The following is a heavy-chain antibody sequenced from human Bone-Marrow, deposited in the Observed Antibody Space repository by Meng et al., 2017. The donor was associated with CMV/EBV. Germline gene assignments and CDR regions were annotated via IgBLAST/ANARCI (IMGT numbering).Heavy chain of an antibody. V-gene: IGHV6-1*01. J-gene: IGHJ5*02. CDR1: SSNSDT. Sequence: SSNSDTWNWIRQSPSRGLEWMGKTCFRYKWYNDYAPSVKSRITISPDTSKNQFSLQLTSVTPEDTAVYYCAREHCSGGECLWFGPWGQGTLVTVSS. CDR2: TCFRYKWYN. D-gene: IGHD2-8*02. CDR3: AREHCSGGECLWFGP.